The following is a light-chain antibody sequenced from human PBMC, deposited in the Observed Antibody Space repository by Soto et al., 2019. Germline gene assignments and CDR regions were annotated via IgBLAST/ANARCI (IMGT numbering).Light chain of an antibody. CDR3: EQDEAVVR. V-gene: IGKV3-20*01. J-gene: IGKJ4*02. CDR1: QRLTKIY. Sequence: NVLTHSPCTASLPPGERATLSCMASQRLTKIYFAWYQHKSGRVLSLLIDGASHRATGFRDRFSGSGSGTDFTLTISRLALEDVGVCSCEQDEAVVRFGEGPMV. CDR2: GAS.